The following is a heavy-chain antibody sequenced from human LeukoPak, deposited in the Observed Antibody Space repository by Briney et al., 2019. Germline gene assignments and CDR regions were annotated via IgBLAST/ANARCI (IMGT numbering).Heavy chain of an antibody. D-gene: IGHD5-24*01. Sequence: GGSLRLSCAASGFSISTYAMSWVRQAPGKGLEWVSGIVGSGDTDYPDAVQGRFTISKDNSKNIVYLQMNSLRAEDTAVYYCAKDAVYGDGYWEFDYWGQGNLVTVSS. J-gene: IGHJ4*02. CDR2: IVGSGDT. V-gene: IGHV3-23*01. CDR1: GFSISTYA. CDR3: AKDAVYGDGYWEFDY.